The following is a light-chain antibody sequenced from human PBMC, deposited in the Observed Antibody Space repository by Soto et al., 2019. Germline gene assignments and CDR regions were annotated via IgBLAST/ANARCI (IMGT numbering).Light chain of an antibody. J-gene: IGLJ3*02. Sequence: QLVLTQSSSAPASLGSSVKLTCTLSSGHSSYIIAWHQQQPGKAPRYLMKLEGSGSYNKGSGVPDRFSGSSSGADRYLTISNLQSEDEADYYCETWDSNTRVFGGGTKLTVL. CDR2: LEGSGSY. CDR3: ETWDSNTRV. CDR1: SGHSSYI. V-gene: IGLV4-60*03.